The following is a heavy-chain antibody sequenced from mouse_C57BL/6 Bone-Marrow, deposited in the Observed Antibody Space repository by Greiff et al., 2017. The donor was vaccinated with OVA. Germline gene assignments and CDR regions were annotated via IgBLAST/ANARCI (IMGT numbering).Heavy chain of an antibody. J-gene: IGHJ1*03. V-gene: IGHV3-6*01. Sequence: EVQLVESGPGLVKPSQSLSLTCSVTGYSITSGYYWNWIRQFPGNQLEWMGYISYDGSNNYNPSLKNRISITRDTSKNQFFLKLNSVTTEDTATYYCAREEIYYDYDGWDFDVWGTGTTVTVSS. CDR3: AREEIYYDYDGWDFDV. D-gene: IGHD2-4*01. CDR1: GYSITSGYY. CDR2: ISYDGSN.